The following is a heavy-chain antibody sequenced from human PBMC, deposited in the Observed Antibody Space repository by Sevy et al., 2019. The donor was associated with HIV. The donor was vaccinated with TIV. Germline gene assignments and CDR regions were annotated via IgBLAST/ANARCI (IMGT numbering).Heavy chain of an antibody. J-gene: IGHJ6*03. Sequence: GGSLRLSCTASGFTFGDYAMSWFRQAPGKGLEWVGFIRSKAYGGTTEYAASVKGRFTISRDDSKSIAYLQMNSLKTEDTAVYYCAFIDRPYMDVWGKRTTVTVSS. D-gene: IGHD1-26*01. CDR3: AFIDRPYMDV. CDR1: GFTFGDYA. CDR2: IRSKAYGGTT. V-gene: IGHV3-49*03.